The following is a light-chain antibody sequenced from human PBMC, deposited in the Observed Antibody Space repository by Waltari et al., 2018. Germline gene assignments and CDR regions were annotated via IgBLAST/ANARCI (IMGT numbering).Light chain of an antibody. Sequence: EMVMTQSPPTLSLSPGEGATLSCRASQTVSSNLAWYQQKPGQAPRLLIYGASTRATGIPARFSGSGSGTDFTLTISSLQSEDFAVYYCQQYNNWPFTFGQGTRLEIK. CDR1: QTVSSN. V-gene: IGKV3-15*01. CDR2: GAS. CDR3: QQYNNWPFT. J-gene: IGKJ5*01.